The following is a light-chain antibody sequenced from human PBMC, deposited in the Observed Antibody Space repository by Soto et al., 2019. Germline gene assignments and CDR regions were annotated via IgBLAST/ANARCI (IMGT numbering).Light chain of an antibody. CDR3: QQYNNWLWT. CDR2: DAS. Sequence: EIVMTQSPATLSVSPGERATLSCRASQSVSRNVAGYQQKPGQAPRLLIHDASTRATGISVRFSGSGSGTEFTLTISSLQSEDFEVYYCQQYNNWLWTFGQGTKVEI. CDR1: QSVSRN. V-gene: IGKV3-15*01. J-gene: IGKJ1*01.